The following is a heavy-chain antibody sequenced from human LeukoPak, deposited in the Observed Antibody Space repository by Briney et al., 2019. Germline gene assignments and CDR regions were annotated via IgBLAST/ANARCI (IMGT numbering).Heavy chain of an antibody. D-gene: IGHD3-9*01. CDR3: ARLNYDILTGPGGADY. V-gene: IGHV4-39*07. CDR1: VGSISSSSYY. Sequence: SETVSLTCTVSVGSISSSSYYWGWIRQPPGKGLEWIGSIYYSGSTYYNPSLKSRVTISVDTSKNQFSLKLSSVTAADTAVYYCARLNYDILTGPGGADYWGQGTLVTVSS. J-gene: IGHJ4*02. CDR2: IYYSGST.